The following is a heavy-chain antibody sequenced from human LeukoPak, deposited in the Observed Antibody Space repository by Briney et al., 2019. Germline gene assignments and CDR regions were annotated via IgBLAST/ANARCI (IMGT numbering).Heavy chain of an antibody. V-gene: IGHV3-11*01. CDR1: EFTFSDYY. D-gene: IGHD5/OR15-5a*01. J-gene: IGHJ2*01. CDR3: ARSEGGVYVWYFDL. CDR2: VSGPGNTI. Sequence: PGGSLRLSCAASEFTFSDYYIAWIRQAPGKGLEWLSYVSGPGNTIYYADSVRGRFTISRDNAKKSVFLQMNNLRDEDTAVYYCARSEGGVYVWYFDLWGRGTLVTVSS.